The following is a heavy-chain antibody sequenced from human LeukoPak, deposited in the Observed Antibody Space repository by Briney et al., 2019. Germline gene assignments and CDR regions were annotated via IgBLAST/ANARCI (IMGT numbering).Heavy chain of an antibody. CDR1: GGSISSYH. CDR2: IHNSGGT. J-gene: IGHJ4*02. Sequence: PSETLSLTCTVSGGSISSYHWSWFRQPPGKGLELIGYIHNSGGTNYNPSLKSRVTISMDTFRNQFSLKLSSVTAADTAVYYCARDPGGSSDYWGQGTLVTVSS. D-gene: IGHD1-26*01. V-gene: IGHV4-59*01. CDR3: ARDPGGSSDY.